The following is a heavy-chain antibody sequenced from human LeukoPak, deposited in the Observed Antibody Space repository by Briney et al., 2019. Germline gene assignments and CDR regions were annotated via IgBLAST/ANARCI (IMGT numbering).Heavy chain of an antibody. CDR1: GGSFSGYY. J-gene: IGHJ4*02. CDR3: ARGLAQNY. Sequence: PSETLSLTCAVYGGSFSGYYWSWIRQPPGKGLEWIGEINHSGSTNYNPSLKSRVTISVDTSKNQFSLKLSSVTAADTAVYYCARGLAQNYWGQGTLVTVSS. V-gene: IGHV4-34*01. CDR2: INHSGST.